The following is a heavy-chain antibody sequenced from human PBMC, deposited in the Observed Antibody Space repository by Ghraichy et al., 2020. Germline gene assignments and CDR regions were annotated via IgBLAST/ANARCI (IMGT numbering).Heavy chain of an antibody. CDR1: GFSFGSYA. CDR3: ARADKPTIYFYDSSGFTNFDH. V-gene: IGHV3-30-3*01. CDR2: TSYDGNHK. D-gene: IGHD3-22*01. J-gene: IGHJ4*02. Sequence: GGSLRLSCAASGFSFGSYALHWVRQVPGKGLEWVAVTSYDGNHKYYGDSVKGRFTISRDNSKNSLYLQMNSLRAEDTATYYCARADKPTIYFYDSSGFTNFDHWGQGTLVTVSS.